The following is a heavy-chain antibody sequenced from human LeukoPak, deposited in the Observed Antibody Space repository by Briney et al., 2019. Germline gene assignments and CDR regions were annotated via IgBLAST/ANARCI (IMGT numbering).Heavy chain of an antibody. D-gene: IGHD6-19*01. CDR3: AKDSYITVGEFDS. CDR1: GFTLSSYA. CDR2: ISGSAVNT. V-gene: IGHV3-23*01. J-gene: IGHJ4*02. Sequence: GGSLRLSCAASGFTLSSYAMSWVRQAPGKGLEWVAGISGSAVNTYYADSVKGRFTISRDNSKNILYLQVYRLRAEDTALYYCAKDSYITVGEFDSWGQGTLVTVSS.